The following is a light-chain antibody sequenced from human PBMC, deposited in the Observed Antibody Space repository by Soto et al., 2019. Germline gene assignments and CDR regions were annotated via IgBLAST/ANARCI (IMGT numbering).Light chain of an antibody. Sequence: DVQVTQAPSTRSASVGDTVTITCRASQRISGWLAWHQQKPGKAPKLLIYDVSALKRGVPPRFSGSGSGTEFTLTISSLQPEDFATYYCQPYDSFSVTFGQGTKVDSK. CDR3: QPYDSFSVT. CDR1: QRISGW. CDR2: DVS. V-gene: IGKV1-5*01. J-gene: IGKJ1*01.